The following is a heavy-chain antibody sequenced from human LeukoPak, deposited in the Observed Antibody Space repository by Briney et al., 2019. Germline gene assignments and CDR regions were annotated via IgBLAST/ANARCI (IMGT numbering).Heavy chain of an antibody. CDR2: ISGSGGST. J-gene: IGHJ5*02. D-gene: IGHD2-21*02. Sequence: PGGSLRLSCAASGFTFSSYAMSWVRQAPGKGLEWVSAISGSGGSTYYADSVKGRFTISRDNSKNTLNLQMNNLRVEDTAVYYCARVMTAITNWFDPWGQGTLVTVSS. CDR1: GFTFSSYA. V-gene: IGHV3-23*01. CDR3: ARVMTAITNWFDP.